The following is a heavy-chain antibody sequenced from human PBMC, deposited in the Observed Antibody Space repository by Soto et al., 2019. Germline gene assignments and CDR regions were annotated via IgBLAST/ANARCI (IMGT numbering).Heavy chain of an antibody. J-gene: IGHJ4*02. CDR1: GGTFSSYT. D-gene: IGHD3-10*01. CDR2: IIPILGIA. V-gene: IGHV1-69*08. CDR3: ARDWGAPDYYGSGSYPY. Sequence: VQLVQSGAEVKKPGSSVKVSCKASGGTFSSYTISWVRQAPGQGLEWMGRIIPILGIANYAQKFQGRVTITADKATSTAYMELSSLRSEDTAVYYCARDWGAPDYYGSGSYPYWGQGTLVTVSS.